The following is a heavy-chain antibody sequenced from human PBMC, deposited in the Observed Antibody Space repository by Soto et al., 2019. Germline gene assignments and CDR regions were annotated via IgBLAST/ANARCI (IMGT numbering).Heavy chain of an antibody. CDR2: INPATGAA. J-gene: IGHJ3*02. D-gene: IGHD3-3*01. CDR3: ARGGGVGVAGSAAFDM. CDR1: GYPVTAYY. Sequence: QLHLVQSGAVVKKPGASVTVSCSASGYPVTAYYMHWVRQAPGRGLEWMGGINPATGAAKYTQTFQRRVTMTRDTSTSTVFMELSVLTSEDTAGFYFARGGGVGVAGSAAFDMWGQGTLVTVSS. V-gene: IGHV1-2*02.